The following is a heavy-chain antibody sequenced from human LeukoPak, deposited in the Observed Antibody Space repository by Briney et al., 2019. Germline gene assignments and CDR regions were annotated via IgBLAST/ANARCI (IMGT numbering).Heavy chain of an antibody. D-gene: IGHD2-15*01. Sequence: PSETLSLTCTVSGGSISSYYWSWIRQPARKGLEWIGRIYTSGSTNYNPSLKSRVTMSVDTSKNQFSLKLSSVTAADTAVYYCARDERYCSGGSCYSNGMYYYYYGMDVWGQGTTVTVSS. CDR1: GGSISSYY. CDR3: ARDERYCSGGSCYSNGMYYYYYGMDV. J-gene: IGHJ6*02. V-gene: IGHV4-4*07. CDR2: IYTSGST.